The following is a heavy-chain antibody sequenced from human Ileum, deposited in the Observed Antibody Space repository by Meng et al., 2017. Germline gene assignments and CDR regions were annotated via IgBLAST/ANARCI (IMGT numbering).Heavy chain of an antibody. CDR3: ARSGSIWSLDY. J-gene: IGHJ4*02. V-gene: IGHV6-1*01. CDR1: VDTLPTNSGG. Sequence: QPAGPTFGNPPETLPRTFAISVDTLPTNSGGCNSIRQSPSRGLEWLESTYYGSKWFTHYAISVKSRITINPDTSTNQFSLQLNSVTPEDTAVYYCARSGSIWSLDYWGQGTLVTVSS. CDR2: TYYGSKWFT. D-gene: IGHD6-13*01.